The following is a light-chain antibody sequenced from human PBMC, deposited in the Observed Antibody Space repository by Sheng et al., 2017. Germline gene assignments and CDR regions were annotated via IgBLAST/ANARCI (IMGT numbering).Light chain of an antibody. Sequence: EVVLTQSPAALSLSAGERATLSCRASQSVGTDLAWYQQRPGQPPRLLIYDVSQRAPGIPARFSGSGSGTDFTLTISSLEPEDFAVYYCQQRVIWPPLTFCGGTKVEIK. CDR3: QQRVIWPPLT. CDR1: QSVGTD. J-gene: IGKJ4*01. V-gene: IGKV3-11*01. CDR2: DVS.